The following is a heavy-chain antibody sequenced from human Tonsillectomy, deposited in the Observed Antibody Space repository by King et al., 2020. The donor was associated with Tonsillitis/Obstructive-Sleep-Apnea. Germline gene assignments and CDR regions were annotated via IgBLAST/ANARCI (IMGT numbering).Heavy chain of an antibody. CDR1: GFIVLYNY. D-gene: IGHD1-26*01. J-gene: IGHJ4*02. CDR2: LSPFSSR. V-gene: IGHV3-53*01. Sequence: HLFASRFVFLPPGFSLRLSFAHSGFIVLYNYMSFVLPCPLQLRSFFSSLSPFSSRDSADSVKPRFTIARDDSKNTRFLQMNSLRVEDTAMYYCAGDPTSITAWVYWGQGTLVTVSS. CDR3: AGDPTSITAWVY.